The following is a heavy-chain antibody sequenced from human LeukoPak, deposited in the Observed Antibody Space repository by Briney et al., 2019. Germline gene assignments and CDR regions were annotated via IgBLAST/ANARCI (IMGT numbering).Heavy chain of an antibody. D-gene: IGHD3-16*01. Sequence: ASVKVSCKASGYTFISDGISWVRQAPGQGLEWMGWISAYNGNTNYAQKLQGRVTMTTDTSTSTAYMELRSLRSDDTAVYYCARVGKSTFWFDPWGQGTLVTVSS. V-gene: IGHV1-18*01. CDR1: GYTFISDG. J-gene: IGHJ5*02. CDR2: ISAYNGNT. CDR3: ARVGKSTFWFDP.